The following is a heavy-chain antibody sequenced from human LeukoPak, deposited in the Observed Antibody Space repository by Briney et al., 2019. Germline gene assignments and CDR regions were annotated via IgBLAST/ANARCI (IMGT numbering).Heavy chain of an antibody. D-gene: IGHD6-6*01. CDR3: ARDRNSGSSLDI. CDR1: GYTFTGYY. Sequence: ASVKVSCKASGYTFTGYYMHWVRQAPGQGLEWMGCINPNSGGTNYAQKFQGRVTMTRDTSISTAYMELSRPRSDDTAVYYCARDRNSGSSLDIWGQGTMLTVSS. J-gene: IGHJ3*02. CDR2: INPNSGGT. V-gene: IGHV1-2*02.